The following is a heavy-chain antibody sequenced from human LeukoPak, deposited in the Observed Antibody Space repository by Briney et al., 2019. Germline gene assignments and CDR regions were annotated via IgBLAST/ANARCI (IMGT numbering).Heavy chain of an antibody. V-gene: IGHV5-51*01. Sequence: GESLKISCKGSGYSFTSYWIGWVRQMPGKGLEWMGIIYPGDSDTRYSPSFQGQVTISADKSISTAYLQWSSLKASDTAMYYCARLGLRYFDWLSRATDAFGIWGQGTMVTVSS. D-gene: IGHD3-9*01. CDR3: ARLGLRYFDWLSRATDAFGI. CDR2: IYPGDSDT. J-gene: IGHJ3*02. CDR1: GYSFTSYW.